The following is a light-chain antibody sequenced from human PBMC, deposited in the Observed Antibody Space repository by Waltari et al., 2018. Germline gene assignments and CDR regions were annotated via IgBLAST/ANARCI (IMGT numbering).Light chain of an antibody. CDR2: WAS. V-gene: IGKV4-1*01. Sequence: DIVMTQSPDSLSVSLGERATINCKSSQSVLYSSSNKNYLAWYQQKPGQSPKLLIYWASTRQSGVPDRFSGSGSGTDFTLTISSLQAEDVAVYYCQQYFSAPFTFGPGTKVEIK. CDR3: QQYFSAPFT. J-gene: IGKJ3*01. CDR1: QSVLYSSSNKNY.